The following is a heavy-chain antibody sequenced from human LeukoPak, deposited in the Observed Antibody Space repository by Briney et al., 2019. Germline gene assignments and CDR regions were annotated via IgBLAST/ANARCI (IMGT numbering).Heavy chain of an antibody. V-gene: IGHV3-30*04. Sequence: QPGRSLRLSCAASGFTFSSYAMHWVRQAPGKGLEWVAVISYDGSNKYYADSVKGRFTISRDNSKNTLYLQMNSLRAEDTAVYYCARDIPTTKLLGFGELSEWGQGTLVTVSS. CDR1: GFTFSSYA. D-gene: IGHD3-10*01. J-gene: IGHJ4*02. CDR2: ISYDGSNK. CDR3: ARDIPTTKLLGFGELSE.